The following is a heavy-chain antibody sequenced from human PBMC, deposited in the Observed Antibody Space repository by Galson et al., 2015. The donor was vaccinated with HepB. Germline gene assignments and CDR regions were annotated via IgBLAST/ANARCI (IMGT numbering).Heavy chain of an antibody. D-gene: IGHD3-22*01. CDR3: ARCRGYYETSGYTFYCDY. J-gene: IGHJ4*02. Sequence: SLRLSCAASGFIVRSNYLSWVRQAPGKGLEWVSVFYSDGNTYSADSVRGRFTISRDNSKNTLFLQMNSLRAEDTAVYYCARCRGYYETSGYTFYCDYWGQGTLVTVSS. CDR2: FYSDGNT. V-gene: IGHV3-66*01. CDR1: GFIVRSNY.